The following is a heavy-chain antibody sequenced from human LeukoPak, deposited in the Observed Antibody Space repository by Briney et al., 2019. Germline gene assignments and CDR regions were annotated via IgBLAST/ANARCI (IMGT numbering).Heavy chain of an antibody. Sequence: GGSLRLSCAASGFTFSSYSMNWVRQAPGKGLEWVSSISSSSSYIYYADSVKGRFTISRDNAKNSLYLQMNSLRAEDTAVYYCARSGIAVAVRWFDPWGQGTLVTVSS. D-gene: IGHD6-19*01. CDR1: GFTFSSYS. CDR3: ARSGIAVAVRWFDP. J-gene: IGHJ5*02. V-gene: IGHV3-21*01. CDR2: ISSSSSYI.